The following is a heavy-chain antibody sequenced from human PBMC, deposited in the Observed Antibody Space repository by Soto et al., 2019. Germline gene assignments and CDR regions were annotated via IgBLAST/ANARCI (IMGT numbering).Heavy chain of an antibody. V-gene: IGHV3-74*01. CDR2: IKTDGSKT. D-gene: IGHD2-21*02. Sequence: EVYLEESGGGLAQPGESLRLSCLASGFPFTNYWMHWVRQAPGKGLEWVARIKTDGSKTSYAESVKGRFTISRDNAKNTQHLQMNSLRVEDTAFYYCVRAVTATPDYWGQGTLVTVSS. J-gene: IGHJ4*02. CDR1: GFPFTNYW. CDR3: VRAVTATPDY.